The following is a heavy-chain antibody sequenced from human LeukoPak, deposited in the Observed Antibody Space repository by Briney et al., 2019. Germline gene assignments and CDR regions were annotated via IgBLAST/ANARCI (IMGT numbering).Heavy chain of an antibody. Sequence: GGSLRLSCAASGFTVSSNYMSWVRQAPGKGLEWVSVIYSGGSTNYADSVKGRFTISRDNSKNTLYLQMNSLRAEDTAVYYCARFYDSSGYYSNGAFDIWGQGTMVTVSS. D-gene: IGHD3-22*01. CDR2: IYSGGST. CDR1: GFTVSSNY. CDR3: ARFYDSSGYYSNGAFDI. V-gene: IGHV3-66*01. J-gene: IGHJ3*02.